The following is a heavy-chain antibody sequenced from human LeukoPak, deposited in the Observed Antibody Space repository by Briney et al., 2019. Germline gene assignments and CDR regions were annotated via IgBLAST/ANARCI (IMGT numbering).Heavy chain of an antibody. J-gene: IGHJ4*02. D-gene: IGHD2-8*01. CDR2: INRNGDST. Sequence: GGSLRLSCEASGFTFDDYGMSWVHQLPGKGLEWVSGINRNGDSTDYAGSVKGRFTISRDNAKNSHFLQMNSLRVEDTALYYCARGFRNGPFDCWGQGTLVTVSS. CDR3: ARGFRNGPFDC. V-gene: IGHV3-20*04. CDR1: GFTFDDYG.